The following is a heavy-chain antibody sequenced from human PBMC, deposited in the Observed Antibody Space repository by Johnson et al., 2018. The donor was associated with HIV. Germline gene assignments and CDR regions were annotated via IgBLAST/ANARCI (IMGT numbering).Heavy chain of an antibody. CDR2: ISYDGSNK. Sequence: QVQLVESGGGVVRPGGSLRLSCAASGFSFDDYGMSWVRQAPGKGLEWVAVISYDGSNKYYADSVKGRFTISRDNSKNTLYLQLNSLRAEDTAVYYCAKDVGGSSLFPVAFDIWGQGTMVTVSS. V-gene: IGHV3-30*18. CDR1: GFSFDDYG. CDR3: AKDVGGSSLFPVAFDI. D-gene: IGHD6-6*01. J-gene: IGHJ3*02.